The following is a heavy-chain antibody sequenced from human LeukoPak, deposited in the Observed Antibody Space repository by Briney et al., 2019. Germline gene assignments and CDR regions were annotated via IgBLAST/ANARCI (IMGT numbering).Heavy chain of an antibody. CDR1: GFTFSSYA. V-gene: IGHV3-23*01. Sequence: SGGSLRLSCAASGFTFSSYAMSWVRQAPGKGLEWVSAISGSGGSTYYADSVKGRFTISRDNSKNTLYLQMNSLRAEDTAVYYCAKDPRIAVAGTVWFDPWGQGTLVTVSS. J-gene: IGHJ5*02. CDR2: ISGSGGST. CDR3: AKDPRIAVAGTVWFDP. D-gene: IGHD6-19*01.